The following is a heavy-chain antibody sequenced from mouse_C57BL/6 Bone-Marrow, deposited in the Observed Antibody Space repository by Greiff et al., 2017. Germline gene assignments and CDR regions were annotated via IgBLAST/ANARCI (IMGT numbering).Heavy chain of an antibody. CDR1: GYTFTSYW. D-gene: IGHD5-2*01. V-gene: IGHV1-64*01. CDR3: ARSNRGFEAFAY. J-gene: IGHJ3*01. CDR2: IHPTSGST. Sequence: QVQLQQPGAELVKPGASVKLSCKASGYTFTSYWMHWVKQRPGQGLEWIGMIHPTSGSTNYNEKFKSKATLTVDQSSSTAYMQLSSLTSEDSAVDYCARSNRGFEAFAYWGQGTLVTVSA.